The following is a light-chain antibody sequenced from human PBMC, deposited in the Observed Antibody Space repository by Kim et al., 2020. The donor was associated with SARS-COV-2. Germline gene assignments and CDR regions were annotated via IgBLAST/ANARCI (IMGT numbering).Light chain of an antibody. V-gene: IGLV3-1*01. CDR2: QDS. J-gene: IGLJ2*01. CDR3: QAWDSSTAV. CDR1: KVGDKY. Sequence: VSPGKTASITCSGDKVGDKYACWYQQKPGQSPGLVIYQDSKRPSGIPERFSGSNSGNTATLTISGTQAMDEADYYCQAWDSSTAVFGGGTQLTVL.